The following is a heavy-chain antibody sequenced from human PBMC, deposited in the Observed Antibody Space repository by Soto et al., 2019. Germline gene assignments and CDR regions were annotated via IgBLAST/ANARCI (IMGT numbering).Heavy chain of an antibody. Sequence: PSETLSLTCTVSGGSISSSSYYWGWIRQPPGKGLEWIGSIYYSGSTYYNPSLKSRVTISVDTSKNQFSLKLSSVTAADTAVYYCERDGVGATVYFGYLDYWGQGALVNVS. V-gene: IGHV4-39*02. D-gene: IGHD1-26*01. J-gene: IGHJ4*02. CDR1: GGSISSSSYY. CDR3: ERDGVGATVYFGYLDY. CDR2: IYYSGST.